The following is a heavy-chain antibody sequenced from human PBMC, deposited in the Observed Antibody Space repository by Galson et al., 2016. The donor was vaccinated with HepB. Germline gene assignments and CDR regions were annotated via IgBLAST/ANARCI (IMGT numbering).Heavy chain of an antibody. CDR3: AKSAGYYGSGYYYAMDV. J-gene: IGHJ6*02. Sequence: SVKVSCKASGGTFSFYVISWVRQAPGQGLEWMGGIIPFLGTSNYEQRFQGRVTITADKSTSTAYMELSGLRSGDTAVYYCAKSAGYYGSGYYYAMDVWGQGTTVTVSS. D-gene: IGHD3-10*01. CDR1: GGTFSFYV. CDR2: IIPFLGTS. V-gene: IGHV1-69*06.